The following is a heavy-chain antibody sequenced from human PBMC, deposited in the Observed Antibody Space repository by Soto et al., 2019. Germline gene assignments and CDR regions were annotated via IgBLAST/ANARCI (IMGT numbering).Heavy chain of an antibody. V-gene: IGHV6-1*01. D-gene: IGHD2-2*01. CDR1: GDSVSINSAA. CDR3: ARVGYCSSTSCPFDP. Sequence: SQTLSLTCAISGDSVSINSAAWNWIRQSPSRGLEGLGRTYYRSKWYNDYAVSVKSRITIKPDTSKNQFSLQLNSVTHEDTAVYYGARVGYCSSTSCPFDPWGQGTLVTVSS. CDR2: TYYRSKWYN. J-gene: IGHJ5*02.